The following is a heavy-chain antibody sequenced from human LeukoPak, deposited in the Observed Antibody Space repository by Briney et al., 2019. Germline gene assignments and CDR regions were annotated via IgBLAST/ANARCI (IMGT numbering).Heavy chain of an antibody. CDR2: IGNYNGNT. CDR1: GYIFTTFG. J-gene: IGHJ4*02. CDR3: ARSGAAETTHFDS. D-gene: IGHD4-17*01. Sequence: ASVKVSCKASGYIFTTFGVSWVRQAPGQGLEWMGWIGNYNGNTNYAQKVQGRVTMTTDSSTSTAYIELRSLTSDDTAVYYCARSGAAETTHFDSWGQGTLVTVSS. V-gene: IGHV1-18*01.